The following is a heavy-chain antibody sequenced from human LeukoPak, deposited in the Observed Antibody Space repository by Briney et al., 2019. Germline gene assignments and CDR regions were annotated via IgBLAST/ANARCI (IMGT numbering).Heavy chain of an antibody. CDR1: GFTFSSYA. D-gene: IGHD6-13*01. J-gene: IGHJ4*02. CDR3: ARDLRQQLGLDY. Sequence: PGGSLRLSCAASGFTFSSYAMHWVRQAPGKGLEWVAVISYDGSNKYYADSVKGRFTISRDNSKNTLYLQMNSLRAEDTAVYYCARDLRQQLGLDYWGQGTLVTVSS. V-gene: IGHV3-30-3*01. CDR2: ISYDGSNK.